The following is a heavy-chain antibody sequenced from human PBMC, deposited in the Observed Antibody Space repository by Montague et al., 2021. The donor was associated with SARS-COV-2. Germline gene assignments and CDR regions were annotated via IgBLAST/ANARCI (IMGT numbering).Heavy chain of an antibody. D-gene: IGHD3-10*01. Sequence: SETLSLTCDVHGGSFSTYSWNWIRQPPGKGLEWIGEIHHGGSTNYNPSLKSRVTISADTSKNQFSLKLTSVAAADTAVYYCARLGDGVVPSPILGVGPYYSYYCMDVWGKGTTVTVSS. J-gene: IGHJ6*03. CDR1: GGSFSTYS. CDR3: ARLGDGVVPSPILGVGPYYSYYCMDV. CDR2: IHHGGST. V-gene: IGHV4-34*01.